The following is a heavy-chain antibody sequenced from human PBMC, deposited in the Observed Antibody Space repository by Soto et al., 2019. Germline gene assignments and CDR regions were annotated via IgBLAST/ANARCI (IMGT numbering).Heavy chain of an antibody. D-gene: IGHD2-2*01. Sequence: GGSLRLSCVASGFSFSNYAMHWVRQAPGKGLEFVSAISNNGGSTYYANSVEGRFTISRDNSKNTLYLQMGSRGTDDMAVYYCARGGPYQLLSDFDYWGQGTLVTVSS. CDR1: GFSFSNYA. J-gene: IGHJ4*02. V-gene: IGHV3-64*01. CDR2: ISNNGGST. CDR3: ARGGPYQLLSDFDY.